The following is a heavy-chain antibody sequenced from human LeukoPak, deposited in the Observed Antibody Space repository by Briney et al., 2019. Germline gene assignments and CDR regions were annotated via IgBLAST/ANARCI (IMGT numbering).Heavy chain of an antibody. Sequence: PGGSLRLSCAASGSTFSGSAMHWVRQAPGKGLEWVSYISSSSSTIYYADSVKGRFTISRDNAKNSLYLQMNSLRSDDTAVYYCARGGHYYYMDVWGKGTTVTVSS. CDR3: ARGGHYYYMDV. CDR2: ISSSSSTI. CDR1: GSTFSGSA. V-gene: IGHV3-48*01. D-gene: IGHD1-26*01. J-gene: IGHJ6*03.